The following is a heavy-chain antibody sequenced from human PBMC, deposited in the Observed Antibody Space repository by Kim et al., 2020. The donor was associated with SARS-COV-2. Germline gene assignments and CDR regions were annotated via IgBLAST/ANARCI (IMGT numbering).Heavy chain of an antibody. J-gene: IGHJ4*02. CDR3: ARQGSLWFGDYSYYFDY. Sequence: RKSRVTISVDTSKNQFSLKLSSVTAADTAVYYCARQGSLWFGDYSYYFDYWGQGTLVTVSS. D-gene: IGHD3-10*01. V-gene: IGHV4-59*08.